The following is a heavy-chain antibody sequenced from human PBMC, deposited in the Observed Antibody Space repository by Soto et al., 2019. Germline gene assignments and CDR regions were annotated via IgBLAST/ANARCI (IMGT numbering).Heavy chain of an antibody. Sequence: SETLSLTCTVSGGSISSYYWSWIRQPPGKGLEWIGYIYYSGSTNYNPSLKSRVTISVDTSKNQFSLKLSSVTAADTAVYYCARRRFYSSSSKGAFDIWGQGTMVTVSS. V-gene: IGHV4-59*08. CDR3: ARRRFYSSSSKGAFDI. J-gene: IGHJ3*02. CDR2: IYYSGST. D-gene: IGHD6-6*01. CDR1: GGSISSYY.